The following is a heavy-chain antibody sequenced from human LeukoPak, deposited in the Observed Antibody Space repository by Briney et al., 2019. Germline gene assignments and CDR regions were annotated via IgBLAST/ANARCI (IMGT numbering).Heavy chain of an antibody. CDR2: ISWNSGSI. Sequence: GGSLRLSCAASGFTFDDYAMHWVRQAPGKGLEWVSGISWNSGSIGYADSVKGRFTISRDNAKNSLYLQMNSLRAEDTALYYCAKDFSAVLLRAFDIWGQGTMVTVSS. V-gene: IGHV3-9*01. CDR1: GFTFDDYA. J-gene: IGHJ3*02. CDR3: AKDFSAVLLRAFDI. D-gene: IGHD3-10*01.